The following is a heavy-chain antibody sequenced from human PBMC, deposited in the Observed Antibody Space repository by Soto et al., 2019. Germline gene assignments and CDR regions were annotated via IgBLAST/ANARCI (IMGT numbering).Heavy chain of an antibody. CDR3: ARVHGEYEGGTLEYYFDY. Sequence: QVQLVQSGAEVTKPGSSVTVSCKASGGTFSSYAISWVRQAPGQGLVWMGGIIPISGTANDATKLKGRVMTTEDESTSTDYMEMSSRTSEDTAVYYCARVHGEYEGGTLEYYFDYWGQGTLVTVSS. J-gene: IGHJ4*02. V-gene: IGHV1-69*01. CDR1: GGTFSSYA. D-gene: IGHD4-17*01. CDR2: IIPISGTA.